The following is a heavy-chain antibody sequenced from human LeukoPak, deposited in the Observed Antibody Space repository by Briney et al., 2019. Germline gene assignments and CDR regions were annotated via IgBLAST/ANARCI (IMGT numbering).Heavy chain of an antibody. CDR1: GGSFSGYY. J-gene: IGHJ3*02. CDR3: ARGNYYGSGTLGALDI. V-gene: IGHV4-34*01. CDR2: INHSGST. D-gene: IGHD3-10*01. Sequence: SETLSLTCAVYGGSFSGYYWSWIRQPPGNGLEWIGAINHSGSTNYIPAPKSGVTISVDTSKNQFSLKLSAVTAADTAEYYCARGNYYGSGTLGALDIWGQGTMVTVCS.